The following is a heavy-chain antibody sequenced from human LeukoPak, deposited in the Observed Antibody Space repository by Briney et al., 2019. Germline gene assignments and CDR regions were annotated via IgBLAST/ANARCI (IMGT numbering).Heavy chain of an antibody. CDR2: ISYDGSNK. CDR3: ARAAPPSGWFNY. D-gene: IGHD6-19*01. J-gene: IGHJ4*02. V-gene: IGHV3-30-3*01. Sequence: PGRSLRLSCAASGFTFSSYAMHWVRQAPGKGLEWVAVISYDGSNKYYADSVKGRFTISRDNSKNTLYLQMNSLRAEDTAVYYCARAAPPSGWFNYWGQGTLVTVSS. CDR1: GFTFSSYA.